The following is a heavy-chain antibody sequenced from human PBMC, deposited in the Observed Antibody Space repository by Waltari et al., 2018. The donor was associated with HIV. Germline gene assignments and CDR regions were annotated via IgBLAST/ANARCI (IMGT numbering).Heavy chain of an antibody. D-gene: IGHD3-16*01. Sequence: EVLLVESGGGLGKPGGSLRLSCAASGFTFSDAWMSWVRQASGKGLDGVGRIKSNTDGGTTDYAAPVKGRFTISRDDSKTTLYLEMNSLKTEDTAVYYCTTVGGGTRDYWGQGTLITVSS. CDR2: IKSNTDGGTT. J-gene: IGHJ4*02. CDR1: GFTFSDAW. V-gene: IGHV3-15*01. CDR3: TTVGGGTRDY.